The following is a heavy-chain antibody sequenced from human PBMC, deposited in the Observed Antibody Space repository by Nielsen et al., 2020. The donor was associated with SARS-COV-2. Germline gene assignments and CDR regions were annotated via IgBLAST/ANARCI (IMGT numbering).Heavy chain of an antibody. J-gene: IGHJ4*02. V-gene: IGHV3-30*04. CDR3: ARANGGSYYGALDY. CDR2: ISYDGSNK. Sequence: GGSLRLSCAASGFTSSSYAMHWVRQAPGRGLEWVAVISYDGSNKYYADSVKGRFTISRDNSKNTLYVQMNSLRAEDTAVYYCARANGGSYYGALDYWGQGTLVTVSS. D-gene: IGHD1-26*01. CDR1: GFTSSSYA.